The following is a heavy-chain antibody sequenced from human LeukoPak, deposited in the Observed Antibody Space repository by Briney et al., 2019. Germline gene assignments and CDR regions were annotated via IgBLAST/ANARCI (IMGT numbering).Heavy chain of an antibody. V-gene: IGHV3-21*01. Sequence: GGSLRLSCSASGFSFSSSAMHWVRQAPGKGLEWVSSISSTGSYIYYADSLKGRFTISRDNAKNSLFLQMSSLRAEDTAVYYCARAYDSSGYHRKALDYWGQGTQVIVSS. CDR2: ISSTGSYI. D-gene: IGHD3-22*01. J-gene: IGHJ4*02. CDR1: GFSFSSSA. CDR3: ARAYDSSGYHRKALDY.